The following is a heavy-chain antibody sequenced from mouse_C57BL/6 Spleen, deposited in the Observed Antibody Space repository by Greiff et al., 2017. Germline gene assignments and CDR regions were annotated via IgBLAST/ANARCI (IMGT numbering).Heavy chain of an antibody. CDR1: GYTFTSYW. J-gene: IGHJ1*03. Sequence: QVQLQQSGTELVKPGASVKLSCKASGYTFTSYWMHWVKQRPGQGLEWIGNINPSNGGTNYNEKFKSKATLTVDKSSSTAYMQLSSLTSEDSAVYYCARWGYSNYGYFDVWGTGTTVTVSS. D-gene: IGHD2-5*01. CDR3: ARWGYSNYGYFDV. V-gene: IGHV1-53*01. CDR2: INPSNGGT.